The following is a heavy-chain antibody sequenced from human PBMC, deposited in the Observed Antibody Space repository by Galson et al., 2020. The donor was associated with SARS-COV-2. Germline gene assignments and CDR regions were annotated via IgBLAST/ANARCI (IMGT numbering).Heavy chain of an antibody. CDR3: ARLRPVLLWFREAPPV. CDR1: GGSISSSTYY. J-gene: IGHJ4*02. Sequence: SETLSLTCTVSGGSISSSTYYWGWIRQPPGKGLEWIGSIYYSGSTYYNPSLKSRVTISVDMSKNQFSLKLSSVTAADTAVYYCARLRPVLLWFREAPPVWGQGTLVTVSS. V-gene: IGHV4-39*01. CDR2: IYYSGST. D-gene: IGHD3-10*01.